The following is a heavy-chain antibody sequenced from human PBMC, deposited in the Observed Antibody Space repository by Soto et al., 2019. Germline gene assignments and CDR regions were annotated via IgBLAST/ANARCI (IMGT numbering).Heavy chain of an antibody. CDR3: TTRGRGYSYGTFDY. Sequence: EVQLVESGGGLVKPGGSLRLSCAASGFTFSNAWMNWVRQAPGKGLEWVGRIKSKTDGGTTDYAAPVKGRFTISRDDSTNTLKRQMKSLKTEDTAVYYCTTRGRGYSYGTFDYWGQGTLVTVSS. V-gene: IGHV3-15*07. CDR1: GFTFSNAW. D-gene: IGHD5-18*01. J-gene: IGHJ4*02. CDR2: IKSKTDGGTT.